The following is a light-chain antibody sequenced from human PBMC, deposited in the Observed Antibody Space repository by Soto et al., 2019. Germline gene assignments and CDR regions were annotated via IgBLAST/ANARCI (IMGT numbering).Light chain of an antibody. J-gene: IGLJ3*02. CDR2: EVS. CDR1: SSDVGGYNY. V-gene: IGLV2-14*01. Sequence: QSALTQPASVSGSPGPSIPLSCTGTSSDVGGYNYVSWYQQHPGKAPKLMIYEVSNRPSGVSNRFSGSKSGNTASLTISGLQAEDEADYYCSSYTSSSTSRVVGGGTQVTVL. CDR3: SSYTSSSTSRV.